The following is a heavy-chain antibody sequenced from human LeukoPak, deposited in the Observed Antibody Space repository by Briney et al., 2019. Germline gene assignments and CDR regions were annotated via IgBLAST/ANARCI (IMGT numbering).Heavy chain of an antibody. CDR2: IYYSGST. CDR3: ATGTVLWFGELPAY. CDR1: GGSISSYY. D-gene: IGHD3-10*01. J-gene: IGHJ4*02. Sequence: SETLSLTCTVSGGSISSYYWSWIRQPPGKGLEWIGYIYYSGSTNYNPSLKSRVTISVDTSKNQFSLKLSSVTAADTAVYYCATGTVLWFGELPAYWGQGTLVTVSS. V-gene: IGHV4-59*12.